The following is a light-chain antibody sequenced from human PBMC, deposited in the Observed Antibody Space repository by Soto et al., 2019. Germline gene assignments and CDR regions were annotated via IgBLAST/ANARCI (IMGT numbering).Light chain of an antibody. V-gene: IGKV3-20*01. Sequence: EIVLTQSPGTLSLSPGERATLSCRASQSVSSSYLAWYHQNPGQAPRLLIYGASSRATGIPDRFSGSGSGTDFTLTISRLEPEDFAVYYCQQYGSSPTYTFGQGTKLEIK. CDR2: GAS. CDR3: QQYGSSPTYT. CDR1: QSVSSSY. J-gene: IGKJ2*01.